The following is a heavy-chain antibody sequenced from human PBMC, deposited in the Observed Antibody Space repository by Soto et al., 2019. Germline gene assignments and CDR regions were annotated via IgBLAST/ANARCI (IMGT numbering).Heavy chain of an antibody. D-gene: IGHD3-10*01. CDR2: IKTDGSET. V-gene: IGHV3-7*03. CDR1: GFTFSSFW. CDR3: TSDRYPRFYHGSGSYPYF. Sequence: PGWSLRLSCAASGFTFSSFWMSWVRQAPGRGLEWVANIKTDGSETHYVDSVKGRFTISRDNPKTSLFLQMNSLRVEDTAVYFCTSDRYPRFYHGSGSYPYFWGQGTPVTVSS. J-gene: IGHJ1*01.